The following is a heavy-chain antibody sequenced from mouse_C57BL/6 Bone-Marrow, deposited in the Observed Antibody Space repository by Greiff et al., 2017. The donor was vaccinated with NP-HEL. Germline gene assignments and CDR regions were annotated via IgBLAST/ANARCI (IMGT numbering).Heavy chain of an antibody. J-gene: IGHJ1*03. CDR3: TRHYGYWYFDV. CDR2: IDPETGGT. V-gene: IGHV1-15*01. Sequence: VQLQQSGAELVRPGASVTLSCKASGYTFTDYEMHWVKQTPVHGLEWIGAIDPETGGTAYNQKFKGKAILTADKSSSTAYMELRSLTSEDSAVYYCTRHYGYWYFDVWGTGTTVTVSS. CDR1: GYTFTDYE. D-gene: IGHD1-1*01.